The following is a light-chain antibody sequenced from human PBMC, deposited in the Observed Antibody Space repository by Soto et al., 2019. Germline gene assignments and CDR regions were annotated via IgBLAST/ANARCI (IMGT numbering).Light chain of an antibody. Sequence: DIQMTQSPSSLSASVGERVTITCRASQSISSYLDWYQQKPGKAPRLLIYAASSWQSGVPARFSGSGSGTDFTLTISSLQPEDFATYYCQQSYSTPWTFGQGTKVDIK. CDR1: QSISSY. J-gene: IGKJ1*01. CDR3: QQSYSTPWT. V-gene: IGKV1-39*01. CDR2: AAS.